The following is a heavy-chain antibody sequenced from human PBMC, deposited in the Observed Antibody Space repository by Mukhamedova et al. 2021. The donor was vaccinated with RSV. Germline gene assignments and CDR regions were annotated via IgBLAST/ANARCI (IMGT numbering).Heavy chain of an antibody. CDR3: AKYGDYWFFDV. CDR2: ISYSGST. D-gene: IGHD4-17*01. J-gene: IGHJ2*01. V-gene: IGHV4-59*13. Sequence: GKGLEWIGYISYSGSTNYNPSLRRRVTISLDTSKNQFSLRLTSVTAADTAVYYCAKYGDYWFFDVWVRGTLVTVSS.